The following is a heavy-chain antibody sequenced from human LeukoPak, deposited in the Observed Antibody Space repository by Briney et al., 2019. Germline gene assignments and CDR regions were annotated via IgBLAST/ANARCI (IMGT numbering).Heavy chain of an antibody. J-gene: IGHJ4*02. CDR1: GFTFSSYG. D-gene: IGHD3-10*01. Sequence: PGRSLRLSCAASGFTFSSYGMHWVRQAPGKGLEWVAVISYDGNNKYYTDSVKGRFTISRDNSKNTLYLQMNSLRAEDTAVYYCAKDRLSMVRGVDYWGQGTLVTVSS. CDR3: AKDRLSMVRGVDY. V-gene: IGHV3-30*18. CDR2: ISYDGNNK.